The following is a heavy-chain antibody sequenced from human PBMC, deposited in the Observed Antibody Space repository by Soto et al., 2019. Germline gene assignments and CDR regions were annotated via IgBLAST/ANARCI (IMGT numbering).Heavy chain of an antibody. Sequence: QVQLVESGGGVVQPGRSLRLSCAASGFTFSSYAMHWVRQAPGKGLEWVAVISYDGSNKYYADSVKGRFTISRDNSKNPLYLQMNSLRAEDTAVYYCARDGSRIAAAGRNPIPYWGQGTLVTVSS. CDR3: ARDGSRIAAAGRNPIPY. CDR1: GFTFSSYA. D-gene: IGHD6-13*01. CDR2: ISYDGSNK. V-gene: IGHV3-30-3*01. J-gene: IGHJ4*02.